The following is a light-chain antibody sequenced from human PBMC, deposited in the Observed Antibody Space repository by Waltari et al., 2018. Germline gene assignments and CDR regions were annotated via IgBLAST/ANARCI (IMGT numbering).Light chain of an antibody. V-gene: IGLV2-8*01. J-gene: IGLJ2*01. Sequence: QSALTQPPSASGSPGQSVTISCTGTSSDVGGYSYVPWYQQHPGQAPTLLIYEVTNRPSGVPDRLSGSRSGNTASLTVSGLQAEDEADYYCGSYAGSNLVVFGGGTSLTVL. CDR3: GSYAGSNLVV. CDR1: SSDVGGYSY. CDR2: EVT.